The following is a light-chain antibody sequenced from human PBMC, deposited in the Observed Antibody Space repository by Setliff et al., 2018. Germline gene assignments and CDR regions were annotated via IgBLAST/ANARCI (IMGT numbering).Light chain of an antibody. CDR2: AVS. CDR3: NAYTSGSTYV. V-gene: IGLV2-14*03. CDR1: SSDVGSYDL. J-gene: IGLJ1*01. Sequence: QSVLTQPASVSGSPGQSITISCSGTSSDVGSYDLFSWYQQHPGKAPKLIIYAVSDRPSGASNRFSGSKSGNTASLTISGLQTEDEADYYCNAYTSGSTYVFGTGTKVTVL.